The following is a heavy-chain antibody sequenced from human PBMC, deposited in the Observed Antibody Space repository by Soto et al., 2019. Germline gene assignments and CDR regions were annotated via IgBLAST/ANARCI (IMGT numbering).Heavy chain of an antibody. V-gene: IGHV3-74*01. CDR1: GFTFSRYW. CDR2: INSDGNST. CDR3: ARGLHFGYFDY. D-gene: IGHD2-21*02. Sequence: GSLRLSCAASGFTFSRYWMHWVRQAPGKGLVWVSRINSDGNSTSYADSVKGRFTISRDNAKNTLYLQMNSLRAEDTAVYYCARGLHFGYFDYWGQGILVTVSS. J-gene: IGHJ4*02.